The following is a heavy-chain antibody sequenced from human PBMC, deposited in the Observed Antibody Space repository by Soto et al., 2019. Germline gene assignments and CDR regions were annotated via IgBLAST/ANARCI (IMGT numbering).Heavy chain of an antibody. J-gene: IGHJ5*02. CDR1: GYTFTSYD. CDR3: ARGWPYRSGWYSGGWFDP. V-gene: IGHV1-8*01. CDR2: MNPNSGNT. Sequence: QVQLVQSGAEVKKPGASVKVSCKASGYTFTSYDINWVRQATGQGLEWMGWMNPNSGNTGYAQKFQGRVTMTRNTSISTAYMELSSLRSEDTAVYYCARGWPYRSGWYSGGWFDPWGQGTLVTVSS. D-gene: IGHD6-19*01.